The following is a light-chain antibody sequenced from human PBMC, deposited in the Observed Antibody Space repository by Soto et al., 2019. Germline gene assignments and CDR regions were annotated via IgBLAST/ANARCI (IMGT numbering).Light chain of an antibody. J-gene: IGLJ1*01. V-gene: IGLV2-14*01. Sequence: QSALTQPVSVSGSPGQSITISCTGTSSDVGGYNYVSWYQQHPGKAPKLMIYEVTKRPSGVSNRFSGSKSGNTASLTISGLQAEDESDYYCQSYDSTLDARYVFGTGTKVTVL. CDR3: QSYDSTLDARYV. CDR2: EVT. CDR1: SSDVGGYNY.